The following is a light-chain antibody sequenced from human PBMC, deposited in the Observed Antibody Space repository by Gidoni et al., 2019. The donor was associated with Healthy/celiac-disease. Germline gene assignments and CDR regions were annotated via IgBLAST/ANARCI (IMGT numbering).Light chain of an antibody. J-gene: IGLJ1*01. V-gene: IGLV1-51*01. CDR2: DNN. CDR1: SSNIGNNY. CDR3: GTWDSSLSAYV. Sequence: SVLTQPPSLSAAPGQKVTISCSGSSSNIGNNYVSWYQQRPGTAPKLLIYDNNKRTSGIPDRLAGSKSGTSATLGITGLQTGDEADYYCGTWDSSLSAYVFGTGTKVTVL.